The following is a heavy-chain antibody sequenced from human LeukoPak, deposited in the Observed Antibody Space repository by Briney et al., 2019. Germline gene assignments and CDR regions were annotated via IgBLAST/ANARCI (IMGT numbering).Heavy chain of an antibody. J-gene: IGHJ4*02. CDR2: MNPNSGNT. CDR3: ARGGIDAAMAGIGY. V-gene: IGHV1-8*01. D-gene: IGHD6-19*01. Sequence: GASVKVSCKASGYTFTSYDINWVRQATGQGLEWMGWMNPNSGNTGYAQKFQGRVTMTRNTSISTAYMELSSLRSEDTAVYYCARGGIDAAMAGIGYWGQGTLVTVSS. CDR1: GYTFTSYD.